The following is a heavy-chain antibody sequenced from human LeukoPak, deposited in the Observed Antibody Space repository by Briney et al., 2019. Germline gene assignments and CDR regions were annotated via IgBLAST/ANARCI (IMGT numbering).Heavy chain of an antibody. D-gene: IGHD2-2*01. CDR1: GFTFSSYG. CDR2: ISYDGSNK. Sequence: PGGSLRPSCAASGFTFSSYGMHWVRQAPGKELEWVAVISYDGSNKYYADSVKGRFTISRDKSKNTLYLQMNSLRAEDTAVYYCAKDLIDIVVVPAAMAGIAVASAFDYWGQGTLVTVSS. J-gene: IGHJ4*02. CDR3: AKDLIDIVVVPAAMAGIAVASAFDY. V-gene: IGHV3-30*18.